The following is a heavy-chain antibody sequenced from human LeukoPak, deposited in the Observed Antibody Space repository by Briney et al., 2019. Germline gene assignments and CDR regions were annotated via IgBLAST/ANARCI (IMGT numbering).Heavy chain of an antibody. J-gene: IGHJ3*02. CDR1: GGSISSGGYY. V-gene: IGHV4-31*11. D-gene: IGHD4-17*01. Sequence: SETLSLTCAVSGGSISSGGYYWSWIRQHPGKGLEWIGYIYYSGSTYYNPSLKSRLTISVDTSKNQFSLKLSSVTAADTAVYYCASADYEDAFDIWGQGTMVTVSS. CDR3: ASADYEDAFDI. CDR2: IYYSGST.